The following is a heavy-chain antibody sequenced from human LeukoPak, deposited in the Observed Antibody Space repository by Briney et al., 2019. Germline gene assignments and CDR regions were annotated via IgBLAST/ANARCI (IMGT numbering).Heavy chain of an antibody. J-gene: IGHJ4*02. V-gene: IGHV3-9*01. D-gene: IGHD3-10*01. CDR2: ISWNSGSI. CDR1: GFTFDDYA. Sequence: PGGSLRLSCAASGFTFDDYAMHWVRQAPGKGLEWVSGISWNSGSIGYADSVKGRFTISRDNSKNTLYLQMSSLRAEDTAVYYCVKSESGGSGAFDYWGQGTLVTVSS. CDR3: VKSESGGSGAFDY.